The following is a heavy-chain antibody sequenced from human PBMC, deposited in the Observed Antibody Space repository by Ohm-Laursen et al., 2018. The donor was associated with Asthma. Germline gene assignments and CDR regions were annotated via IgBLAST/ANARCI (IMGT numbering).Heavy chain of an antibody. CDR2: ISAHSGDT. J-gene: IGHJ4*02. V-gene: IGHV1-18*01. CDR3: ARSQWLVSNFDY. D-gene: IGHD6-19*01. CDR1: GGTFSSYA. Sequence: GSSVKVSCKASGGTFSSYAINWVRQAPGQGLEWMGWISAHSGDTNYAHNLQGRVTMTTDTSTSTAYTELRSLRSDDTAVYYCARSQWLVSNFDYWGQGTLVTVSS.